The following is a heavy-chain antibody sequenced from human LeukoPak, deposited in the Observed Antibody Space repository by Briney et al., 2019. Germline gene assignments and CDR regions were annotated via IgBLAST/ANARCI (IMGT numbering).Heavy chain of an antibody. CDR1: GGSFSGYY. CDR2: INHSGST. V-gene: IGHV4-34*01. D-gene: IGHD3-22*01. Sequence: SETLSLTCAVYGGSFSGYYWSWIRQPPGKGLEWIGEINHSGSTNYNPSLKSRVTISVDTSKNQFSLKLSSVTAADTAVYYCARGGRPPYYYDSSGYYDYWGQGTLVTVSS. J-gene: IGHJ4*02. CDR3: ARGGRPPYYYDSSGYYDY.